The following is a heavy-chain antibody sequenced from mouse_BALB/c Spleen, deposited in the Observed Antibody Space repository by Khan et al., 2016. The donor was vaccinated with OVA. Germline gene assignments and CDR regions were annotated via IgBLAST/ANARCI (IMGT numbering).Heavy chain of an antibody. CDR1: GFSLTSSG. V-gene: IGHV2-9*02. CDR3: ARYYGNYGWYFDV. J-gene: IGHJ1*01. CDR2: IWTGGST. Sequence: QVQLKQSGPGLVAPSQSLSITCTVSGFSLTSSGVHWVRQPPGKGLEWLGVIWTGGSTNYNSALMSRLGTSKDNSKSQVFLKMNSLQTDDTAMYYCARYYGNYGWYFDVWGAGTTVTVSS. D-gene: IGHD2-1*01.